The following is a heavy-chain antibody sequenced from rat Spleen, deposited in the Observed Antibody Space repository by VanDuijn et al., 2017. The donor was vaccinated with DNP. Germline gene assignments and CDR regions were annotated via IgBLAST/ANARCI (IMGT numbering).Heavy chain of an antibody. V-gene: IGHV2-30*01. CDR2: MWTGGDT. Sequence: VQLRESGPGLMQPSQTLSLTCTVSGFSLTDFNVNWIRQPTGKGLEWMGVMWTGGDTDYNPALKSRLSISRDTSKSQIFLKMSSLQTEDTATYYGARDLRRVEYWGQGVTVTVSS. J-gene: IGHJ2*01. CDR1: GFSLTDFN. D-gene: IGHD1-11*01. CDR3: ARDLRRVEY.